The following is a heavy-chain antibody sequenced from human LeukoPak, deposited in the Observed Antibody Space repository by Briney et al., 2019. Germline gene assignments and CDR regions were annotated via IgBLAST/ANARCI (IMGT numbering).Heavy chain of an antibody. Sequence: GGSLRLSCSASGFTFSSYAMHWVRQAPGKGLDYISGISSNGGDTYYADSVKGRFTISRDNSKNTLWLQMSSLRAEDTAVYYCVKEELDRGGYKYYFDSWGQGSLVTVSS. CDR3: VKEELDRGGYKYYFDS. CDR1: GFTFSSYA. V-gene: IGHV3-64D*09. CDR2: ISSNGGDT. D-gene: IGHD3-22*01. J-gene: IGHJ4*02.